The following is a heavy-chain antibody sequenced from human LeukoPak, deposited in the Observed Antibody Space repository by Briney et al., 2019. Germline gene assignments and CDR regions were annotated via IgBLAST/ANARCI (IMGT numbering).Heavy chain of an antibody. CDR2: IYYSGSTYYSGST. CDR3: ATSYYYDASGFHYFDY. D-gene: IGHD3-22*01. J-gene: IGHJ4*02. V-gene: IGHV4-39*07. Sequence: PSETLSLTCTVSGESISGNSYYWGWIRQAPGKGLEWIGSIYYSGSTYYSGSTYYNPSLKSRVTISVDTSKNHFSLKLSSVTAADTAVYYCATSYYYDASGFHYFDYWGQGTLVTVSS. CDR1: GESISGNSYY.